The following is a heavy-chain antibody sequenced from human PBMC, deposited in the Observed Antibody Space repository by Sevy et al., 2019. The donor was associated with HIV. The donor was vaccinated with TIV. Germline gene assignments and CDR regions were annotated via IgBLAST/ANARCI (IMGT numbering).Heavy chain of an antibody. CDR3: ARDKNYYISGSFDY. V-gene: IGHV1-69*13. CDR1: GGIFRSNA. Sequence: ASVKVSCKASGGIFRSNAISWVRQAPGQGLEWMGGIIAVFGTTHYAQKFQGRVTITADESRSTAYMELSSLKSEDTAVYHCARDKNYYISGSFDYWGQGSQVTVSS. D-gene: IGHD3-10*01. J-gene: IGHJ4*01. CDR2: IIAVFGTT.